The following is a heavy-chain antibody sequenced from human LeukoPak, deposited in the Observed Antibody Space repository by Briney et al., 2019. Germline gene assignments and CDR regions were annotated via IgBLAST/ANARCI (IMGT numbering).Heavy chain of an antibody. CDR3: ARDLGLAYSMDY. D-gene: IGHD5-18*01. V-gene: IGHV3-48*02. Sequence: GGSLRLSCAASGFTFSSYWMSWVRQAPGRGLEWLSYIVNNGRTIFYTDSVKGRFTISRDTVRNLVYLQMNSLSEEDTALYYCARDLGLAYSMDYWGQGTLVTVSS. CDR1: GFTFSSYW. J-gene: IGHJ4*02. CDR2: IVNNGRTI.